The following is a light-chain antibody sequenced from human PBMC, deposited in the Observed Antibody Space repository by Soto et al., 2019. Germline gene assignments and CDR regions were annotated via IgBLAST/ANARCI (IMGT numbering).Light chain of an antibody. CDR3: CTYAGNSEV. CDR1: SGDVGRYNL. Sequence: QSVLTQPASVSGSPGQSITIPCTGTSGDVGRYNLVSWYQQHPGKAPKLLIYEVTERPSGVSNRFSGSKSGNTASLTISGLQPDDEDDYYCCTYAGNSEVFGTGTKVTVL. J-gene: IGLJ1*01. V-gene: IGLV2-23*02. CDR2: EVT.